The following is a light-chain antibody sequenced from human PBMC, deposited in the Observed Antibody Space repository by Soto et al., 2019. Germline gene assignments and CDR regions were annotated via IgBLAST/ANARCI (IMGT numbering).Light chain of an antibody. V-gene: IGKV3-15*01. CDR3: QQYTSWPPLT. J-gene: IGKJ4*01. Sequence: DIVMTQSPATLSVSPGEGATLSCRASQSVHRDLAWYQQKPGQAPRLLIYDASTRATGIPARFSGSGSGTEFTLTISSLQSEDFAVYYGQQYTSWPPLTFGGGTKVEI. CDR1: QSVHRD. CDR2: DAS.